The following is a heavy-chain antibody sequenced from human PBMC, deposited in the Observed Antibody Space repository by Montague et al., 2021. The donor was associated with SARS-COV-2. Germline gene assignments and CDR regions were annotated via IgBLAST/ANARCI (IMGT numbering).Heavy chain of an antibody. V-gene: IGHV4-59*01. CDR2: VYYSGST. CDR1: GGSISSYY. D-gene: IGHD3-3*01. CDR3: DRGPDHYDFWTGYYYYYMDV. J-gene: IGHJ6*03. Sequence: SETLSLTCTVSGGSISSYYWSWIRQPPGKGLEWIGYVYYSGSTNNNPSXXRKSTISVDTSKYQFSLKLSTVTATDTAVYYCDRGPDHYDFWTGYYYYYMDVWGKGTTVTVSS.